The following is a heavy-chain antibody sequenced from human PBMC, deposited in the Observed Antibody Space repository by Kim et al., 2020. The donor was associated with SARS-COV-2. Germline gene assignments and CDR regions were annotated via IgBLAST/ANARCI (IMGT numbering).Heavy chain of an antibody. CDR3: AKGKIAAAVYNWFDP. Sequence: DSVKGRFTISRDNSKNTLYLQMNSLRAEDTAVYYCAKGKIAAAVYNWFDPWGQGTLVTVSS. D-gene: IGHD6-13*01. V-gene: IGHV3-30*02. J-gene: IGHJ5*02.